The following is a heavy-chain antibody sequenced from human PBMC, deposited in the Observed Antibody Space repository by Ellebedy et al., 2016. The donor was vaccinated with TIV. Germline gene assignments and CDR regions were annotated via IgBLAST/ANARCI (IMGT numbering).Heavy chain of an antibody. D-gene: IGHD6-13*01. CDR2: LYYRGSA. J-gene: IGHJ6*02. CDR1: AASLSTLSDF. Sequence: MPSETLSLTCTVPAASLSTLSDFWGWIRQPPGKGLEWIGSLYYRGSAYYNPSLKSRVTISVDRSKNQFSLNVTSVTAADTAVYYCARGGAAGSSDYYYGMDVWGQGTTVTVSS. CDR3: ARGGAAGSSDYYYGMDV. V-gene: IGHV4-39*01.